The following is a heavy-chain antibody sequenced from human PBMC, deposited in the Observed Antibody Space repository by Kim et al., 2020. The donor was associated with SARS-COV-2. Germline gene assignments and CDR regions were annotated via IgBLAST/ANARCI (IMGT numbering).Heavy chain of an antibody. J-gene: IGHJ6*04. CDR1: GYTFTSYA. D-gene: IGHD1-7*01. CDR2: INAGNGNT. CDR3: ARDLIWNYLGRRYYYYGMDV. V-gene: IGHV1-3*01. Sequence: ASVKVSCKASGYTFTSYAMHWVRQAPGQRLEWMRWINAGNGNTKYSQKFQGRVTITRDTSASTAYMELSSLRSEDTAVYYCARDLIWNYLGRRYYYYGMDVWGKGTTVTVSS.